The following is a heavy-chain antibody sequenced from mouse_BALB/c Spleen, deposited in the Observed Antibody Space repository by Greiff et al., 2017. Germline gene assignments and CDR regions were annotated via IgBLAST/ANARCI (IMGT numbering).Heavy chain of an antibody. CDR1: GFTFNTYA. Sequence: EVQGVESGGGLVQPKGSLKLSCAASGFTFNTYAMNWVRQAPGKGLEWVARIRSKSNNYATYYADSVKDRFTISRDDSQSMLYLQMNNLKTEDTAMYYCVRHDEGYAMDYWGQGTSVTVSS. J-gene: IGHJ4*01. CDR3: VRHDEGYAMDY. CDR2: IRSKSNNYAT. V-gene: IGHV10-1*02. D-gene: IGHD2-3*01.